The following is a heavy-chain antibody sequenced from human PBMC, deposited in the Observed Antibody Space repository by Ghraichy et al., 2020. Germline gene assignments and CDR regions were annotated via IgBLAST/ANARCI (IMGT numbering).Heavy chain of an antibody. CDR1: GFTFSRSW. V-gene: IGHV3-74*01. D-gene: IGHD4-17*01. J-gene: IGHJ4*02. CDR3: VRDGDNFNFDF. CDR2: IKGDGSDK. Sequence: LSLTCAASGFTFSRSWMHWVRQAPGKGLVWVSRIKGDGSDKRYADSVRGRFTISRDNAKNTLFIQMNSLRADDTAVYYCVRDGDNFNFDFWGQGNLVTVSS.